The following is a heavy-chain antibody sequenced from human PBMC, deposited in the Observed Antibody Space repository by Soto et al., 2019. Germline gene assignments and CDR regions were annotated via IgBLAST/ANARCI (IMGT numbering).Heavy chain of an antibody. Sequence: ASVKVSCKSSGYTFTSYDFNWVRQATGQHLEWLGWMNPNSGTTGYAQKFQGRVTITRDTSASTAYMELSSLRSDDTAVYYCARPHYDILTGPATANWFDPWGQGTLVTVSS. V-gene: IGHV1-8*01. J-gene: IGHJ5*02. D-gene: IGHD3-9*01. CDR3: ARPHYDILTGPATANWFDP. CDR1: GYTFTSYD. CDR2: MNPNSGTT.